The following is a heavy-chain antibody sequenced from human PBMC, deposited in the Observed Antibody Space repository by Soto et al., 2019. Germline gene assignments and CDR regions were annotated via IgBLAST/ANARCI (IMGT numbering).Heavy chain of an antibody. CDR1: GGTFSSYA. Sequence: GASVEVSCKXSGGTFSSYAISWVRQAPGQGLEWMGGIIPIFGTANYAQKFQGRVTITADESTSTAYMELSSLRSEDTAVYYCAGSLSSSSSQWYDYYYYGMDVWGQGTTVTVSS. CDR3: AGSLSSSSSQWYDYYYYGMDV. V-gene: IGHV1-69*13. D-gene: IGHD6-6*01. J-gene: IGHJ6*02. CDR2: IIPIFGTA.